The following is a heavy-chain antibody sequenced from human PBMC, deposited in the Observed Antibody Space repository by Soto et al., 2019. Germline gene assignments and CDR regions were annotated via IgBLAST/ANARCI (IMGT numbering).Heavy chain of an antibody. CDR2: INPSGGST. CDR3: SRGYPPRDQLGNLPGAF. V-gene: IGHV1-46*03. CDR1: GYTFTSYY. D-gene: IGHD1-1*01. Sequence: QVQLVQSGAEVMQPGASVKVSCKASGYTFTSYYIQWVRQAPGQGLEWMGIINPSGGSTNYAQKCQGRVSMTRDTSTSTVYMELSSLRSDDTAIYYCSRGYPPRDQLGNLPGAFWGQGTLVTVSS. J-gene: IGHJ4*02.